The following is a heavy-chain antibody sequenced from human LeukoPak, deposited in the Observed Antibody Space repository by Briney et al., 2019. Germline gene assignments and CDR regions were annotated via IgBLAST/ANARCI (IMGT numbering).Heavy chain of an antibody. CDR3: ATSHELDI. CDR2: ISYDGSNK. V-gene: IGHV3-30*03. Sequence: PGGSLRLSCAASGFTFSSYGMHWVRQAPGKGLEWVAVISYDGSNKYYADSVKGRFTISRDNSKNTLYLQMNSLRAEDTAVYYCATSHELDIWGQGTMVTVSP. J-gene: IGHJ3*02. CDR1: GFTFSSYG.